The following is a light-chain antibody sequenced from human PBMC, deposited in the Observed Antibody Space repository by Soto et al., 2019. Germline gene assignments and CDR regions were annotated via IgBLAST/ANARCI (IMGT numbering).Light chain of an antibody. CDR2: GTS. CDR1: QSVSRN. V-gene: IGKV3-15*01. J-gene: IGKJ1*01. CDR3: QQYKNWPPWT. Sequence: EIVMTQSPATLSVSPGERATLSCMASQSVSRNLAWYQQKPGQAPRLLIYGTSTRATGIPARSSGSGSGTEFTLTISSLQSEDFAVYYCQQYKNWPPWTFGQGTKVDIK.